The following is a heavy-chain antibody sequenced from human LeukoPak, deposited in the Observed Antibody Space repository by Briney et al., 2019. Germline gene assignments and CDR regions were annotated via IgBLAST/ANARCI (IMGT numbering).Heavy chain of an antibody. V-gene: IGHV3-23*01. D-gene: IGHD3-10*01. J-gene: IGHJ4*02. CDR2: ISGRSTYK. Sequence: GGPLRLSCSASGCTFSSYTMNWVRQAPGKGMELVSSISGRSTYKFYEDSVKGRFTIFRDNSKSTLYLQMNSLRAEHTAVYYCAKDLSRWFGEFPFDYWGEGTLVTVSS. CDR1: GCTFSSYT. CDR3: AKDLSRWFGEFPFDY.